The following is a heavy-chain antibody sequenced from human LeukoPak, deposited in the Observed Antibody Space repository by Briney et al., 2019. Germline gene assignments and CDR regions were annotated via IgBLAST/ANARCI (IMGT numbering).Heavy chain of an antibody. V-gene: IGHV3-33*01. CDR3: ARYFQDCLDY. J-gene: IGHJ4*02. CDR1: GFTFSNHG. Sequence: GGSLRLSCAASGFTFSNHGIHWVRQAPGKGLEWVAVIWNDGSNKYYADSVKGRFTISRDSSKNTLYLEMNSLRAEDTALYYCARYFQDCLDYWGQGTLVTVSS. CDR2: IWNDGSNK. D-gene: IGHD2-21*02.